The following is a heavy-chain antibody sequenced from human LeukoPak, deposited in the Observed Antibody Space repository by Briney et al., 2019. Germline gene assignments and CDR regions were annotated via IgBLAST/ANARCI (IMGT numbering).Heavy chain of an antibody. CDR1: GGTFSSYA. V-gene: IGHV1-69*04. D-gene: IGHD3-10*01. Sequence: GASVKVSCKASGGTFSSYAISWVRQAPGQGLEWMGRIIPILGIANYAQKFQGRVTITADKSTSTAYMELSSLRSEDTAVYYCAGTGYYYGSGSYYAPDYWGQGTLVTVSS. J-gene: IGHJ4*02. CDR3: AGTGYYYGSGSYYAPDY. CDR2: IIPILGIA.